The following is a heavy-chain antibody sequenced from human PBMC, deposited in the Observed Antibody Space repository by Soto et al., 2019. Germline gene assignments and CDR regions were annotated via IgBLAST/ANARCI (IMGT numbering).Heavy chain of an antibody. Sequence: SETLSLTCTVSDGSITSASYYWGWIRQSPGKGLQWIGSIYYSGSTYYNPSLKSRVTISVDTSKNQFSLKLNSMTAADTAVYYCARQVVRGVINDWSFGWFDPWGQGTLVTVSS. V-gene: IGHV4-39*01. D-gene: IGHD3-10*01. J-gene: IGHJ5*02. CDR1: DGSITSASYY. CDR3: ARQVVRGVINDWSFGWFDP. CDR2: IYYSGST.